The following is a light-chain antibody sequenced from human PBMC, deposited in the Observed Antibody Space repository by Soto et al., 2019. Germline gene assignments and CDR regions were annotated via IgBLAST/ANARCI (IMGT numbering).Light chain of an antibody. Sequence: QSALTQPASVSGSPGQAITISCTGTSSDVGSYDYVSWYQQHPGKAPKLMIYDVSNRPSGVANHFSGSKSGNTASLTITGLQAEDEADYYCSSYTSSSTLYVFGPGTKLTVL. CDR3: SSYTSSSTLYV. CDR1: SSDVGSYDY. J-gene: IGLJ1*01. CDR2: DVS. V-gene: IGLV2-14*03.